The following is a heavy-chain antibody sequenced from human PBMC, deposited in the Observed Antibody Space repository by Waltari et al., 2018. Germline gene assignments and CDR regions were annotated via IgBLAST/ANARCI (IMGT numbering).Heavy chain of an antibody. D-gene: IGHD2-2*01. J-gene: IGHJ4*02. Sequence: QVQLVQSGAEVKKPGASVKVSCKVSGYTLTELSMHWVRQAPGKGLEWMGGFDPEDVETSYAQKFQGRVTMTEDTSTDTAYMELSSLRSEDTAVYYCATTYCSSTSCYSYFDYWGQGTLVTVSS. CDR3: ATTYCSSTSCYSYFDY. V-gene: IGHV1-24*01. CDR2: FDPEDVET. CDR1: GYTLTELS.